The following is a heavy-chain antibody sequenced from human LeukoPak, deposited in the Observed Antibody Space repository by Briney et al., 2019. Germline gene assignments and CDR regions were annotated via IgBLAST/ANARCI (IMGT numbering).Heavy chain of an antibody. CDR2: ISYDGSIK. D-gene: IGHD3-9*01. CDR3: ARDAFDWLYHYYGMDV. Sequence: PGGSLRLSCAATGFTFSTYAMHWVRQAPGKGLEWVAVISYDGSIKYYADSVKGRFTVSRDNSKNTLFLEINSLRAEDTALYYCARDAFDWLYHYYGMDVWGQGATVTVSS. CDR1: GFTFSTYA. J-gene: IGHJ6*02. V-gene: IGHV3-30-3*01.